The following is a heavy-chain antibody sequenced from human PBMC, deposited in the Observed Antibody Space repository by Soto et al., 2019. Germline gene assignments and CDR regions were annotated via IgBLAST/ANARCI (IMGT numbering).Heavy chain of an antibody. CDR1: GFTFSSYA. D-gene: IGHD6-13*01. J-gene: IGHJ4*02. CDR2: ISGSGGST. CDR3: AKVGSSWYSSVNPYYFDY. Sequence: GGSLRLSCAASGFTFSSYAMSWVRQAPGKGLEWVSAISGSGGSTYYADSVKGRFTISRDNSKNTLYLQMNSLRAEDTAVYYCAKVGSSWYSSVNPYYFDYWGQGTLVTVSS. V-gene: IGHV3-23*01.